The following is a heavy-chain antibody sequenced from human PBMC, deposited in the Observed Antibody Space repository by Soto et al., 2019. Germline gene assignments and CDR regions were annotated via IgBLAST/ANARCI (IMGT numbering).Heavy chain of an antibody. V-gene: IGHV4-34*01. Sequence: QVQLQQWGAGLLKPSETLSLTCAVYGGSFRGYQWSWIRQTPGKGLEWIGEINDSGNINYNPSLRSRVTILVDTAKKQISLERSSVTAADTAVYFCARGLILWFGELSRRGGYYYDMDVWGKGTTVTVSS. CDR2: INDSGNI. CDR3: ARGLILWFGELSRRGGYYYDMDV. D-gene: IGHD3-10*01. CDR1: GGSFRGYQ. J-gene: IGHJ6*03.